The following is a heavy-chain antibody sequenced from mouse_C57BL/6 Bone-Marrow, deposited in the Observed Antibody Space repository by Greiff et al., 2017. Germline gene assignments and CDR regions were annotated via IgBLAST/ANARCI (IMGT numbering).Heavy chain of an antibody. J-gene: IGHJ3*01. CDR1: GFTFTSYW. CDR2: INPSNGGT. V-gene: IGHV1-53*01. Sequence: QVQLQQSGTELVKPGASVKLSCTASGFTFTSYWMHWVKQSPGQGLEWIGNINPSNGGTNYNETFKSKDTLTVDKSSSTAYMQLSSLTSEDSAVYCYARGERLRRESWLAYWGQGTLVTGAA. D-gene: IGHD2-2*01. CDR3: ARGERLRRESWLAY.